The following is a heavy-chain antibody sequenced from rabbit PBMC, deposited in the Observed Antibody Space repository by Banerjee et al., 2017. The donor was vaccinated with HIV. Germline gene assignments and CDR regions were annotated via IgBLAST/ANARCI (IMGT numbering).Heavy chain of an antibody. J-gene: IGHJ3*01. CDR3: ARDGGSGWYLDRLDL. CDR2: IYADSNDDR. D-gene: IGHD1-1*01. Sequence: QEQLEESGGDLVKPEGSLTLTCTASGFSFSGNYWISWVRQAPGKGLEWIACIYADSNDDRYYASWAKGRFTISKTSSTTVTLQMTSLTAADTATYFCARDGGSGWYLDRLDLWGPGTLVTVS. CDR1: GFSFSGNYW. V-gene: IGHV1S45*01.